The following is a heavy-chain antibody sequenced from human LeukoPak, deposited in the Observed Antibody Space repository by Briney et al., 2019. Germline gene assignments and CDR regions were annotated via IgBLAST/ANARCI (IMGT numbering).Heavy chain of an antibody. J-gene: IGHJ4*02. CDR1: GFTFSSYA. Sequence: GGSLRLSCAASGFTFSSYAMSWVRQAPGKGLEWVSAISGSGGSTYYADSVKGRFTISRDNSKNTPYLQMNSLRAEDTAVYYCAKVQAHSIAARPVDYWGQGTLVTVSS. V-gene: IGHV3-23*01. CDR3: AKVQAHSIAARPVDY. CDR2: ISGSGGST. D-gene: IGHD6-6*01.